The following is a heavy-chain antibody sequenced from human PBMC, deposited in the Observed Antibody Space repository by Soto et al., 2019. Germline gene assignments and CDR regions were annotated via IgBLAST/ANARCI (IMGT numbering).Heavy chain of an antibody. D-gene: IGHD3-3*01. CDR3: AKDPPDFGVVITLGYGLDV. CDR1: GFNFSSYG. V-gene: IGHV3-30*18. J-gene: IGHJ6*02. CDR2: ISYDGSNK. Sequence: GGSLRLSCAASGFNFSSYGMNWVRQAPGKGLEWEAVISYDGSNKYYADSVKGRFTISTDNSCYTLYLQMNSLRAENTAVYYCAKDPPDFGVVITLGYGLDVWGQGTTVTVSS.